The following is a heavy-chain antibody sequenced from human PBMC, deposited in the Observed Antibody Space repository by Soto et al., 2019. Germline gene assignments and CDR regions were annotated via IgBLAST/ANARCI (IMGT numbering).Heavy chain of an antibody. Sequence: SETLSLTCAVSGASISNTDWWTWVRQPPGKGLEWIGEIYHSGTTNCDPSLKSRVTISLDKSKNQFSLTLSSVTAADAAVYYCAIPGAGDFDFWGQGTLVTVSS. D-gene: IGHD1-26*01. J-gene: IGHJ4*02. CDR2: IYHSGTT. V-gene: IGHV4-4*02. CDR3: AIPGAGDFDF. CDR1: GASISNTDW.